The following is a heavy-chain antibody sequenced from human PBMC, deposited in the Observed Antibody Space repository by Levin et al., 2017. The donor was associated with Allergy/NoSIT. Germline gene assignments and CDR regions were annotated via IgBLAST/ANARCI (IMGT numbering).Heavy chain of an antibody. CDR2: IYYSGST. V-gene: IGHV4-59*01. D-gene: IGHD4-23*01. CDR1: GGSISSYY. CDR3: ARDYGGYFDY. Sequence: TSETLSLTCTVSGGSISSYYWTWIRQPPGKGLEWIGYIYYSGSTNYNPSLKSRVTISVDTSKNQFSLKLSSVTAADTAMYYCARDYGGYFDYWGQGTLVTVSS. J-gene: IGHJ4*02.